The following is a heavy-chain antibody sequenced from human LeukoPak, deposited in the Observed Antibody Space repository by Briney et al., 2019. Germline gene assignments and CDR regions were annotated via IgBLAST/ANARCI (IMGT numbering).Heavy chain of an antibody. CDR2: ITNNGRET. CDR1: GFIFNDYF. J-gene: IGHJ4*02. D-gene: IGHD4-17*01. CDR3: ATLKDGDYVYK. V-gene: IGHV3-11*04. Sequence: KSGGSLRLSCAASGFIFNDYFMGWIRQTPGKGLEWVSYITNNGRETYYADSMKGRFTISRDNAKNSLYLQMNSLRAEDTAVYYCATLKDGDYVYKWGQGTLVTVLS.